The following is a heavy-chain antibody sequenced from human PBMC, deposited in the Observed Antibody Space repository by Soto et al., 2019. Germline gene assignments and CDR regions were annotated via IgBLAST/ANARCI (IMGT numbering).Heavy chain of an antibody. J-gene: IGHJ6*02. CDR1: GGTFSSYT. CDR3: ARIGVTMIVVVSQLYGMDV. Sequence: SVKVSCKASGGTFSSYTISWVRQAPGQGLEWMGRIIPILGIANYAQKFQGRVTITADKSTSTAYMELRSLRSDDTAVYYCARIGVTMIVVVSQLYGMDVWGQGTTVTVSS. V-gene: IGHV1-69*02. CDR2: IIPILGIA. D-gene: IGHD3-22*01.